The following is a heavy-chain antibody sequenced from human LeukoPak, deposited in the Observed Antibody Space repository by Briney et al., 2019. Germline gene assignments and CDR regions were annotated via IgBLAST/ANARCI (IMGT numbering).Heavy chain of an antibody. CDR1: GFTVSSNY. CDR3: ARCGPEDYYYYMDV. V-gene: IGHV3-66*02. Sequence: GGSLRLSCAASGFTVSSNYMSWVRQAPGKGLEWVSVIHSGGSTYYADSVKGRFTISRDNSKNTLYLQMNSLRAEDTAVYYCARCGPEDYYYYMDVWGKGTTVTVSS. J-gene: IGHJ6*03. CDR2: IHSGGST. D-gene: IGHD6-25*01.